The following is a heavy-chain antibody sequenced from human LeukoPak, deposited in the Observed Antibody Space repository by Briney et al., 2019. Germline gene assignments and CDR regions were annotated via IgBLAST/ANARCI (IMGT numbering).Heavy chain of an antibody. J-gene: IGHJ4*02. V-gene: IGHV4-34*01. Sequence: SETLSLTCAVYGGSFSGYYWSWIRQPPGKGLEWIGEINHSGSTNYDPSLKSRVTISVDTPKNQFSLKLSSVTAADTAVYYCARAGAAAGINYWGQGTLVTVSS. CDR1: GGSFSGYY. D-gene: IGHD6-13*01. CDR3: ARAGAAAGINY. CDR2: INHSGST.